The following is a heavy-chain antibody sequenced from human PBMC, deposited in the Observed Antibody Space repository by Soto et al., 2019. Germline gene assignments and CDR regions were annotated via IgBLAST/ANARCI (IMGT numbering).Heavy chain of an antibody. CDR3: ASSPPPDLYNWNYDDQLDY. Sequence: GGSLRLSCAASGFTFSSYWMSWVRQAPGKGLEWVANIKQDGSEKYYVDSVKGRFTISRDNAKNSLYLQMNSLRAEDTAVYYCASSPPPDLYNWNYDDQLDYWGQGTLVTVSS. J-gene: IGHJ4*02. D-gene: IGHD1-7*01. V-gene: IGHV3-7*01. CDR1: GFTFSSYW. CDR2: IKQDGSEK.